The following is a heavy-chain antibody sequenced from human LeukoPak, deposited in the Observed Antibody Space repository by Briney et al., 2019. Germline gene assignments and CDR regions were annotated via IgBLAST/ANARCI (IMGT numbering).Heavy chain of an antibody. Sequence: PSETLSLTCAVYSGSFSGYYWSWIREPPGKGLEWIGEIYHSGSTNYNPSLKSRVTISVDTSKNQFSLKLSSVTAADTAVYYCARDPNPNWFDPWGQGTLVTVSS. CDR3: ARDPNPNWFDP. V-gene: IGHV4-34*01. J-gene: IGHJ5*02. CDR1: SGSFSGYY. CDR2: IYHSGST.